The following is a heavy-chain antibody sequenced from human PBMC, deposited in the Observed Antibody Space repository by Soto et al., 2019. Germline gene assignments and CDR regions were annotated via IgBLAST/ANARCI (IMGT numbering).Heavy chain of an antibody. Sequence: QVDLLESGGGVVQPGTSLTLSCAASGFTFSSYAMHWVRQAPGKGLEWVATISFDGSSQYAADSVKGRFTLSRDNSKNTVYLQVNSLRPEDMAIYYCAKDPYFEGSLSHPQTAYYFQYWGHGTLVTVSS. D-gene: IGHD3-22*01. J-gene: IGHJ4*01. CDR2: ISFDGSSQ. CDR1: GFTFSSYA. CDR3: AKDPYFEGSLSHPQTAYYFQY. V-gene: IGHV3-30*18.